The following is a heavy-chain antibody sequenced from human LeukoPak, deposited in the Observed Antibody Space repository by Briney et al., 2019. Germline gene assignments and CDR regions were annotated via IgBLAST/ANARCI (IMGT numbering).Heavy chain of an antibody. V-gene: IGHV1-69*06. CDR1: GGTFSSYA. D-gene: IGHD3-10*01. CDR2: IIPIFGTA. CDR3: AGGITMVRGGPLWPPFDY. J-gene: IGHJ4*02. Sequence: ASVKVSCKASGGTFSSYAISWVRQAPGQGLEWVGGIIPIFGTANYAQKFQGRVTITADKSTSTAYMELSSLRSEDTAVYYCAGGITMVRGGPLWPPFDYWGQGTLVTVSS.